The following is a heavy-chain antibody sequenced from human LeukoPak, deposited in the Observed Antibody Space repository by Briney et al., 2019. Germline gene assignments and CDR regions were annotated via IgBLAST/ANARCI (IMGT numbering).Heavy chain of an antibody. Sequence: GGSLRLSCAASGFTFSNSPMSWVRQAPGKGLEWVSAISGSGGTTHYYADSVKGRFTISRDNAKNSLYLQMNSLRAEDTAVYYCARAHSVDYWGQGTLVTVSS. CDR2: ISGSGGTT. J-gene: IGHJ4*02. V-gene: IGHV3-23*01. D-gene: IGHD2-21*01. CDR3: ARAHSVDY. CDR1: GFTFSNSP.